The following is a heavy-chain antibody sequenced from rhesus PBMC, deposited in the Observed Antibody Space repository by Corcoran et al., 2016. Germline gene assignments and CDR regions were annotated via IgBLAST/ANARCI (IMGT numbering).Heavy chain of an antibody. CDR3: ARVVMTTVAGVDFDY. Sequence: QVQLQESGPGLLKPSETLSLTCAVSGGSISGGYGWGWIRQPPGKGLEWHGSIYSSSGNTYYNPSLKSRATISTGTFKNQFSLKLSSVTAADTAVDYCARVVMTTVAGVDFDYWGQGVLVTVSS. V-gene: IGHV4S7*01. J-gene: IGHJ4*01. CDR1: GGSISGGYG. D-gene: IGHD4-29*01. CDR2: IYSSSGNT.